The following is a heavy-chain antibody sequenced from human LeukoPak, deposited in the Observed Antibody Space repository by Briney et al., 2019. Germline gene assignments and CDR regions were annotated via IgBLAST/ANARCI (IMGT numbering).Heavy chain of an antibody. CDR3: AKGKYSSSWYRGDEQPLFDY. V-gene: IGHV3-23*01. D-gene: IGHD6-13*01. CDR2: ISGSGGST. CDR1: GFTFSSYA. J-gene: IGHJ4*02. Sequence: GGSLRLSCAASGFTFSSYAMSWVRQAPGKGLEWVSAISGSGGSTYYADSVKGRFTISRDNSKNTLYLQMNSLRAEDTAVYCCAKGKYSSSWYRGDEQPLFDYWGQGTLVTVSS.